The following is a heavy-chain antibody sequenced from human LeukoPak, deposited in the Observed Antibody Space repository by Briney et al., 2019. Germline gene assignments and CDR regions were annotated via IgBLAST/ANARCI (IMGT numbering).Heavy chain of an antibody. D-gene: IGHD3-10*01. J-gene: IGHJ2*01. V-gene: IGHV4-31*03. CDR1: GGSISSGGYY. Sequence: SQTLSPTCTVSGGSISSGGYYWSWIRQHPGKGLEWIGYIYYSGSTSYNPSLKSRVTISVATSKNQFSLKLSSVTAADTAVYYCARDSGYRAYWYFDLWGRGTLVTVSP. CDR3: ARDSGYRAYWYFDL. CDR2: IYYSGST.